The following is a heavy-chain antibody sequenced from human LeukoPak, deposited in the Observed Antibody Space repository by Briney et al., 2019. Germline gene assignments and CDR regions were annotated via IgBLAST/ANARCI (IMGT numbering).Heavy chain of an antibody. J-gene: IGHJ4*02. CDR2: INGGRGGSEAT. V-gene: IGHV3-23*01. CDR3: AKDRGLAVADSKVWFDY. CDR1: AFTFSSDA. Sequence: GGSLRLSCAASAFTFSSDAMNWVRQAPGKGLQWVSCINGGRGGSEATFYADSVKGRLTISRDNSRNTLYLQMNSLRVEDTAAYYCAKDRGLAVADSKVWFDYWGPGTLVTVSS. D-gene: IGHD6-19*01.